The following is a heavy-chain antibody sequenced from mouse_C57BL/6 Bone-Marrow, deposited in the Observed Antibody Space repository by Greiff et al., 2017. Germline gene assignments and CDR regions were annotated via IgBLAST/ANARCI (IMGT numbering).Heavy chain of an antibody. CDR2: IDPENGDT. Sequence: EVQLQQSGAELVRPGASVKLSCTASGFNIKDDYMHWVKQRPEQGLEWIGWIDPENGDTEYASKFQGKATITADTSSNTAYLPLSSLTSEDTAVYYCHDDGYSYYFDYWGQGTTLTVSS. J-gene: IGHJ2*01. V-gene: IGHV14-4*01. CDR1: GFNIKDDY. D-gene: IGHD2-3*01. CDR3: HDDGYSYYFDY.